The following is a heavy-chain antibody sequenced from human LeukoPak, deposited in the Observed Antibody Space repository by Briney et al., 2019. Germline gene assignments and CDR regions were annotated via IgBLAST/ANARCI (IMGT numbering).Heavy chain of an antibody. Sequence: GGSPRLSCAASGFTFSTYWMSWVRQAPGKGLEWVSSISSSSSYIYYADSVKGRFTISRDNAKNSLYLQMNSLRAEDTAVYYCARDVYYYDSSGYYYSHYFDYWGQGTLVTVSS. CDR1: GFTFSTYW. J-gene: IGHJ4*02. CDR3: ARDVYYYDSSGYYYSHYFDY. V-gene: IGHV3-21*01. D-gene: IGHD3-22*01. CDR2: ISSSSSYI.